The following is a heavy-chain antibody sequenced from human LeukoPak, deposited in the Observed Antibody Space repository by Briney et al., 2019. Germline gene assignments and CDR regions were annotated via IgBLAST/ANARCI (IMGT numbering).Heavy chain of an antibody. CDR3: ASNSKIRGKGTDY. D-gene: IGHD2/OR15-2a*01. J-gene: IGHJ4*02. Sequence: GGSLRLSCAASGFSFSTYTMNWVRQAPGKGLEWVSYISSSSDTLLYADSVKGRFNISRDNAKNSLFLQMNSLRAEDTAVYYCASNSKIRGKGTDYWGQGTLVTVSS. CDR1: GFSFSTYT. V-gene: IGHV3-48*04. CDR2: ISSSSDTL.